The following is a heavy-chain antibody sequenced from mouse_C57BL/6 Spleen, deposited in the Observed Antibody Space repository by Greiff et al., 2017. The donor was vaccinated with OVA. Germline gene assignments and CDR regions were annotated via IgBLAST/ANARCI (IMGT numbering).Heavy chain of an antibody. D-gene: IGHD2-4*01. CDR1: GFTFSDYY. CDR3: ARQGIYYEYWYFDV. CDR2: ISNGGGST. V-gene: IGHV5-12*01. Sequence: EVNVVESGGGLVQPGGSLKLSCAASGFTFSDYYMYWVRQTPEKRLEWVAYISNGGGSTYYPDTVKGRFTISRDNAKNTLYLQMSRLKSEDTAMDYCARQGIYYEYWYFDVWGTGTTVTVSS. J-gene: IGHJ1*03.